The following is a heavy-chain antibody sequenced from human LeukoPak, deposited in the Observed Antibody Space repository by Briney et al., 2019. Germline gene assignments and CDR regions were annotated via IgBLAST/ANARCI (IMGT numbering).Heavy chain of an antibody. J-gene: IGHJ4*02. CDR3: ACLPYYYDSSGYSDGGY. CDR2: ISAYNGNT. V-gene: IGHV1-18*01. CDR1: GYTFTNYG. Sequence: PRASVKVSCKASGYTFTNYGITWVRQAPGQGLEWMGWISAYNGNTNYAQKLQGRVTMTTDTSTSTAYMELRSLRSDDTAVYYCACLPYYYDSSGYSDGGYWGQGTLVTVSS. D-gene: IGHD3-22*01.